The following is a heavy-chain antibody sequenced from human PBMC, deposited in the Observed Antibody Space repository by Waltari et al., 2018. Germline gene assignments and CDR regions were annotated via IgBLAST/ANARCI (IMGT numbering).Heavy chain of an antibody. CDR1: GFTFSTHW. J-gene: IGHJ4*02. Sequence: EVQLVESGRGLVQPGGSLRLSCSASGFTFSTHWMSWARQAPGKGLEWVANIKQDGSEKYYVDSVKGRFTISRDNAKNSLYLQMNSLRAEDSAVYHCVRGAVDNWGQGTLVTVSS. V-gene: IGHV3-7*01. CDR2: IKQDGSEK. D-gene: IGHD2-15*01. CDR3: VRGAVDN.